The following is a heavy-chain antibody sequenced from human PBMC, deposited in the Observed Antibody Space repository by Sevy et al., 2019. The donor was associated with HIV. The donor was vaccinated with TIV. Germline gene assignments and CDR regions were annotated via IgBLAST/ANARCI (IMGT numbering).Heavy chain of an antibody. D-gene: IGHD6-19*01. J-gene: IGHJ4*02. V-gene: IGHV3-33*01. Sequence: GGSLRLSCAASGFTFRSFDMHWVRQAPGKGPEWVALIYYDGRSKYYADSVKGRFTISRDNSDNTLYLQMNNLGAEDTAVYYCARDLGSGWFPLDYWGQGILVTVSS. CDR3: ARDLGSGWFPLDY. CDR1: GFTFRSFD. CDR2: IYYDGRSK.